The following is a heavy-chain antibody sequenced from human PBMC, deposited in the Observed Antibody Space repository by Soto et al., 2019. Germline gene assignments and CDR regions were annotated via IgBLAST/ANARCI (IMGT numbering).Heavy chain of an antibody. CDR2: IYYTGST. CDR1: GGSISSGGYY. Sequence: QVQLQESGPGLVKPSQTLSLTCTVSGGSISSGGYYWSWIRQHPGKGLEWIGYIYYTGSTYYNPSLTSRVTISVATSKNQYSLKLSSVTAADTAVYYCSTLYMVRGVRTFDYWGQGTLVTVSS. V-gene: IGHV4-31*03. J-gene: IGHJ4*02. D-gene: IGHD3-10*01. CDR3: STLYMVRGVRTFDY.